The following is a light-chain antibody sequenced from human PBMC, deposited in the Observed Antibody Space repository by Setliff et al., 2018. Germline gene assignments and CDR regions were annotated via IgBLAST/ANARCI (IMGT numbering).Light chain of an antibody. V-gene: IGLV2-8*01. Sequence: QSALTQPPSASGSPGQSVTISCTGTSSDVGTYKLVSWFQQHPGKGPKPVIYEVNRRPSGVPDRFSGSKSGNTASLTVSGLQAEDEADYYCSSYAGGDIYVFGTGTKSPS. J-gene: IGLJ1*01. CDR2: EVN. CDR3: SSYAGGDIYV. CDR1: SSDVGTYKL.